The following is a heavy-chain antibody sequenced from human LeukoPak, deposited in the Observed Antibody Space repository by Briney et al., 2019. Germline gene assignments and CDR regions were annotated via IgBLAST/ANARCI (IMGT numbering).Heavy chain of an antibody. D-gene: IGHD1-14*01. V-gene: IGHV4-59*01. CDR2: IYSSGST. CDR3: AREGTTHAGVDQ. CDR1: GVSISTYY. J-gene: IGHJ4*02. Sequence: SETLSLTCTVSGVSISTYYWSWIRQPPGKGLEWLGYIYSSGSTYYNPSLMSRVTISVDTSKKQFSLKLSSVTAADTAVYYCAREGTTHAGVDQWGQGTLVTVSS.